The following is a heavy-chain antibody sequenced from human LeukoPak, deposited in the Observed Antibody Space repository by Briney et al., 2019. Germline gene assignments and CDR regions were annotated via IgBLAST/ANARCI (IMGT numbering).Heavy chain of an antibody. Sequence: GGSLRLSCAASGFTFSSYAMSWVRQAPGKGLEWVSTITGSGGSTYYADSVKGRFTLSRDNSKNTLYLQMNSLRAEDTAVFYCAKHKSTSSHYHFDYWGQGTLVTVSS. CDR1: GFTFSSYA. CDR3: AKHKSTSSHYHFDY. J-gene: IGHJ4*02. D-gene: IGHD2-2*01. CDR2: ITGSGGST. V-gene: IGHV3-23*01.